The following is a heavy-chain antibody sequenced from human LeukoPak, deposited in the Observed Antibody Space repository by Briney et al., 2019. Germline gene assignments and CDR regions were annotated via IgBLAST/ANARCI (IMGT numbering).Heavy chain of an antibody. J-gene: IGHJ4*02. Sequence: SETLSLTCVVYGGSFSGYYWSWIRQPPGKGLEWIGEINHSGSTNYNPSLKSRVTISVDTSKNQFSLKLSSVTAADTAVYYCARGSSSSWYDYWGQGTPVTVSS. CDR1: GGSFSGYY. CDR3: ARGSSSSWYDY. D-gene: IGHD6-13*01. V-gene: IGHV4-34*01. CDR2: INHSGST.